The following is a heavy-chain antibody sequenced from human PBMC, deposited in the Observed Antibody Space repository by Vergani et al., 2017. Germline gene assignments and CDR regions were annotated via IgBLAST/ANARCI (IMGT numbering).Heavy chain of an antibody. V-gene: IGHV1-69-2*01. J-gene: IGHJ6*02. CDR3: ATPQTVTTGGMEV. D-gene: IGHD4-17*01. Sequence: EVQLVQSGAEVKKPGATMKISCKVSGYTFTDHYMHWVKQAPGKGLEWMGLVYPEDGETIYAEKFKGRVTIAADTSTDTAHLALSSQRSEDTAVYYCATPQTVTTGGMEVWGQGTTVIVSS. CDR1: GYTFTDHY. CDR2: VYPEDGET.